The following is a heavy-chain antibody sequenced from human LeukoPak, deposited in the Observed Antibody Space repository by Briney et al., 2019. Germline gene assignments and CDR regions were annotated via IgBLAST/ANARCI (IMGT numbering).Heavy chain of an antibody. J-gene: IGHJ6*03. CDR2: IYYSGST. CDR3: ARLGYDILTGYNYYYMDV. D-gene: IGHD3-9*01. V-gene: IGHV4-39*01. Sequence: SETLSLTCTVSGGSISSSSYYWGWIRQPPGKGLEWIGSIYYSGSTYYNPSLKSRVTISVDTSKNQFSLKLSSVTAADTAVYYCARLGYDILTGYNYYYMDVWGKGTTVTISS. CDR1: GGSISSSSYY.